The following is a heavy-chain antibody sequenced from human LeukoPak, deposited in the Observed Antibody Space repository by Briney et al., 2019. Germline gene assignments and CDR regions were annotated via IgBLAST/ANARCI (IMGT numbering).Heavy chain of an antibody. J-gene: IGHJ4*01. V-gene: IGHV4-39*07. CDR3: AREGSRNYVHY. CDR2: IYYRGST. CDR1: GASINSSSYY. Sequence: SETLSLTCTVSGASINSSSYYWGWIRQPPGKGLEWIGTIYYRGSTYHNPSLKSRVTISVDTSKNQFSLKLSSVTAADTAVYYCAREGSRNYVHYWGQGTLVTVSS. D-gene: IGHD4-11*01.